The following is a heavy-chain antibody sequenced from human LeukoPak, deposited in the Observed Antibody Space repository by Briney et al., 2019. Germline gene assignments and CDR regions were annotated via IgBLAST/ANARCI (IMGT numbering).Heavy chain of an antibody. Sequence: GGSLRLSCAASGFTFSNAWMSWVRQAPGKGLEWVGRIKSKTDGGTTDYAAPVKGRFTISRDDSKNTLYLQMSSLKTEDTAVYYCTTETDIVYFDYWGQGTLVTVSS. J-gene: IGHJ4*02. CDR3: TTETDIVYFDY. D-gene: IGHD3-16*02. CDR2: IKSKTDGGTT. V-gene: IGHV3-15*01. CDR1: GFTFSNAW.